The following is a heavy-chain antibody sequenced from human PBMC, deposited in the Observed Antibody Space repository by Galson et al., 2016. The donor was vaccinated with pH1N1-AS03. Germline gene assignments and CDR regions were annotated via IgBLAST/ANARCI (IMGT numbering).Heavy chain of an antibody. CDR2: ITTNTGNP. J-gene: IGHJ4*02. Sequence: SVKVSCKASGYTFNNYAITWVRQAPGQGLECMGWITTNTGNPTFAPGFTGRFVFSLDTSVSTAYLQIGSLKAEDTAVYYCARGHMSLSGFWDSWGQGTLVTVSS. CDR1: GYTFNNYA. D-gene: IGHD3-9*01. CDR3: ARGHMSLSGFWDS. V-gene: IGHV7-4-1*01.